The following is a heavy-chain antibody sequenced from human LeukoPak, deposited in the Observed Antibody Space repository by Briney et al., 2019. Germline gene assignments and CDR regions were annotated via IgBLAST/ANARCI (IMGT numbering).Heavy chain of an antibody. Sequence: SETLSLTCTVSGGSISSGSYYWSWIRQPAGKGLEWIGRIHTSGSTNYNPSLKSRVTMSVDTSKNQFSLKLTSVTAADTAVYYCARDGYIYDPYNWFDPWGQGTLVTVSS. V-gene: IGHV4-61*02. D-gene: IGHD5-18*01. J-gene: IGHJ5*02. CDR2: IHTSGST. CDR1: GGSISSGSYY. CDR3: ARDGYIYDPYNWFDP.